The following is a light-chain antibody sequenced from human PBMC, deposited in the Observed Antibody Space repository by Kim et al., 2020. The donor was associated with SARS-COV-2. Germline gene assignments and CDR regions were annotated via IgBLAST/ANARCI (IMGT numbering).Light chain of an antibody. CDR2: GAS. V-gene: IGKV3-15*01. J-gene: IGKJ4*02. CDR1: QRINNN. Sequence: EIVMTQSPAALSVSPGEGVTLSCRASQRINNNLAWYHQKPGQAPRLVSYGASTRATGIPARFSGSGSGTEFTLTISSLQPEDSAVYYCQQYYLWPRTFGVGTKVDIK. CDR3: QQYYLWPRT.